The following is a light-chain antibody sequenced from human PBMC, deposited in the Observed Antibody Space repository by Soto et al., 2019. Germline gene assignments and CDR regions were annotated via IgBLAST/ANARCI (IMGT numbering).Light chain of an antibody. CDR1: SSNIGAGYD. CDR3: AAWDDSLSGWV. J-gene: IGLJ3*02. CDR2: GNN. V-gene: IGLV1-40*01. Sequence: QSVLTQPPSVSGAPGQRVTISCTGSSSNIGAGYDVHWYLHLPGTAPKLLIYGNNNRPSGVPDRFSGSKSGSSASLAISGLRSEDEADYYCAAWDDSLSGWVFGGGTKLTVL.